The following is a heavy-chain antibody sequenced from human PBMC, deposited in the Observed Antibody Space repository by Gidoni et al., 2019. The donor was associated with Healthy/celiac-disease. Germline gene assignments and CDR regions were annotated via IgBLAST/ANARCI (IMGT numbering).Heavy chain of an antibody. CDR3: ARGGAYCSSTSCYNFDY. CDR2: ITSSSSYI. J-gene: IGHJ4*02. V-gene: IGHV3-21*01. CDR1: GFTLSSYS. Sequence: EVQLVESGGGLVKPGGSRRLSCAASGFTLSSYSMNWVRQAPGKGLEWVSSITSSSSYIYYADSVKGRFTISRDNAKNSLYLQMNSLSAEDTAVYYCARGGAYCSSTSCYNFDYWGQGTLVTVSS. D-gene: IGHD2-2*02.